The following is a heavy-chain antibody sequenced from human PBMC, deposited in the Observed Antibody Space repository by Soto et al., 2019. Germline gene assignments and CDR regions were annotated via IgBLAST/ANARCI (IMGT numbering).Heavy chain of an antibody. J-gene: IGHJ4*02. CDR2: IWYDGSNK. D-gene: IGHD6-13*01. CDR1: GFTFSSYG. V-gene: IGHV3-33*01. CDR3: AIDPRAAAGLDY. Sequence: GGSLRLSCAASGFTFSSYGMHRVRQAPGKGLEWVAVIWYDGSNKYYADSVKGRFTISRDNSKNTLYLQMNSLRAEDTAVYYCAIDPRAAAGLDYWGQGTLVTVSS.